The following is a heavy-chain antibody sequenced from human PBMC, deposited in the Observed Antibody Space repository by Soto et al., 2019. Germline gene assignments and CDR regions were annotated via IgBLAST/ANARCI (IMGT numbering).Heavy chain of an antibody. CDR1: GGSISSSSYY. D-gene: IGHD3-16*02. CDR2: IYYSGST. CDR3: ASTKEAYYDYVWGSYRYDY. J-gene: IGHJ4*02. V-gene: IGHV4-39*01. Sequence: SETLSLTCTVSGGSISSSSYYWGWIRQPPGKGLEWIGSIYYSGSTYYNPSLKSRVTISVDTSKNQFSLKLSSVTAADTAVYYCASTKEAYYDYVWGSYRYDYWGQGTLVTVSS.